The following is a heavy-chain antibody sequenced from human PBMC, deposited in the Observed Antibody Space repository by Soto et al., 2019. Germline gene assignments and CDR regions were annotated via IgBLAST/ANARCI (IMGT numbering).Heavy chain of an antibody. CDR1: GFAFSSYG. J-gene: IGHJ4*02. CDR2: ISYDGSNK. D-gene: IGHD2-21*02. Sequence: GGSLRLSCASSGFAFSSYGMHWVRQAPGKGLEWVAVISYDGSNKYYADSVKGRFTISRDNSKNTLYLQMNSLRAEDTAVYYCAKIKYVFTFWGGGCYWGRIDFGGKGTLVTVS. CDR3: AKIKYVFTFWGGGCYWGRIDF. V-gene: IGHV3-30*18.